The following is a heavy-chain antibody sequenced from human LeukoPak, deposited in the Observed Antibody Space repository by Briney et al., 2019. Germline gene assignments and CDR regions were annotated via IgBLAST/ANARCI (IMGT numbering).Heavy chain of an antibody. CDR2: IADDGSKK. Sequence: PGRSLRLSCAASGFTFSRYAMHWVGQAPGKGLEWVAVIADDGSKKHYADSVKGRFTISRDNSKNTLYLQMNSLRAEDTAVYYCARDPVYDSSGYLYYYYGMDVWGQGTTVTVSS. D-gene: IGHD3-22*01. CDR1: GFTFSRYA. V-gene: IGHV3-30-3*01. CDR3: ARDPVYDSSGYLYYYYGMDV. J-gene: IGHJ6*02.